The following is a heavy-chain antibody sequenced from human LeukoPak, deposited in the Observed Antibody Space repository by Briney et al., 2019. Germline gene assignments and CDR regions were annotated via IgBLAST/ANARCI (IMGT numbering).Heavy chain of an antibody. CDR3: ASAKESMVRFFDN. Sequence: PSETLSLTCTVSGGSVSSSSFYWAWIRQPPGKGPEWIGSIYYSGSTYYRPSLKGRVTISLDTSRNQFSLNLSSVTAADAAVYYCASAKESMVRFFDNWGQGTRVTVSS. J-gene: IGHJ4*02. V-gene: IGHV4-39*07. D-gene: IGHD3-10*01. CDR2: IYYSGST. CDR1: GGSVSSSSFY.